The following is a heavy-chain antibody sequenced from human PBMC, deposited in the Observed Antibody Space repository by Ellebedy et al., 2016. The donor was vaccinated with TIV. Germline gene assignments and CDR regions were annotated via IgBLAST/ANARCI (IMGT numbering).Heavy chain of an antibody. CDR1: GVNHG. D-gene: IGHD3-9*01. V-gene: IGHV1-18*01. J-gene: IGHJ4*02. CDR3: ATLRRFEWFLEH. CDR2: INVYNGNT. Sequence: ASVKVSCXASGVNHGISWVRQAPGQGLEWMGWINVYNGNTNSAQKLQGRVTMTTDTSTSTVYMELRSLTSDDTAVYYCATLRRFEWFLEHWGQGTLVTVSS.